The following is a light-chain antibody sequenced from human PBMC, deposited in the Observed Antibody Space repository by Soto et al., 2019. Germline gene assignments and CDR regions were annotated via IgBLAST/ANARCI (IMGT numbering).Light chain of an antibody. J-gene: IGKJ2*01. CDR3: QQYGSSPPYT. CDR1: QSVSSSY. CDR2: GAL. Sequence: EIVLTQSPGTLSLSPGERATLSCWASQSVSSSYLAWYQQKPGQAPRLLIYGALNRATGIPDRFSASGSGTDFTLTISRLEPEDFAMYYCQQYGSSPPYTFGQGTKLEIK. V-gene: IGKV3-20*01.